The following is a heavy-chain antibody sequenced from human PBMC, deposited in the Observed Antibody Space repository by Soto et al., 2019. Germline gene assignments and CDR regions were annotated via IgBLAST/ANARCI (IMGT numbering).Heavy chain of an antibody. CDR3: AKDLRQLVLGGTDAVDI. CDR1: GFTFDDYA. J-gene: IGHJ3*02. V-gene: IGHV3-9*01. D-gene: IGHD6-13*01. Sequence: EVQLVESGGGLVQPGRSLRLSCAASGFTFDDYAMHWVRQAPGKGLEWVSGISWNSGSIGYADSVKGRFTISRDNAKNSLYLQMNSLRAEDTALYYCAKDLRQLVLGGTDAVDIWGQGTMVTVSS. CDR2: ISWNSGSI.